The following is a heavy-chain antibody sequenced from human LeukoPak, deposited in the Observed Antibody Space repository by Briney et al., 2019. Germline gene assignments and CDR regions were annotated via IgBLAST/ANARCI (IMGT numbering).Heavy chain of an antibody. J-gene: IGHJ4*02. CDR1: GFTFSSYG. CDR2: ISGSGGST. D-gene: IGHD2-21*02. CDR3: AGCGGDCSTSDY. Sequence: GGSLRLSCAASGFTFSSYGMSWVRQAPGKGVEWVSAISGSGGSTYYADSVKGRFTISRDNSKNTLYLQMNSLRAEDTAVYYCAGCGGDCSTSDYWGQGTLVTVSS. V-gene: IGHV3-23*01.